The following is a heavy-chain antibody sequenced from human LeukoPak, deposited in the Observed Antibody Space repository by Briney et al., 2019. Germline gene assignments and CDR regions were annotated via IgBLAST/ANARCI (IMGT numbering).Heavy chain of an antibody. CDR1: GYSFSSGYY. Sequence: SETLSLTCAVSGYSFSSGYYWGWIRQPPGKGLEWIGGIYHSGGSYYNPSLKSRVTISVDTSKNQFSLKLSSVTAADTAVYHCAIGPGYGSGWYLYWGQGTLVTVSS. J-gene: IGHJ4*02. V-gene: IGHV4-38-2*01. CDR2: IYHSGGS. D-gene: IGHD6-19*01. CDR3: AIGPGYGSGWYLY.